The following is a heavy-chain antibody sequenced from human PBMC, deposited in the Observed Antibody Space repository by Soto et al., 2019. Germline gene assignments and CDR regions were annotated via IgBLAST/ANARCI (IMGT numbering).Heavy chain of an antibody. D-gene: IGHD6-13*01. CDR3: ARVAAAGLYYYYYGMDV. CDR1: GYTFTGYY. Sequence: VASVKVSCKASGYTFTGYYMHWVRQAPGQGLEWMGWINPNSGGTNYAQKFQGWVTMTRDTSISTAYMELSRLRSDDTAVYYCARVAAAGLYYYYYGMDVWGQGTTVTVSS. V-gene: IGHV1-2*04. CDR2: INPNSGGT. J-gene: IGHJ6*02.